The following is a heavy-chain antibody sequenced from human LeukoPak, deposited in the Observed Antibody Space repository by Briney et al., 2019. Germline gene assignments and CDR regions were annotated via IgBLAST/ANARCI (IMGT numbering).Heavy chain of an antibody. D-gene: IGHD1-14*01. CDR1: GFTFGGYG. Sequence: GSLRFSCAGSGFTFGGYGMHWFRQTPGKGLEWVAVIAYDGSRAFYADSVKGRFTISRDNSKNTMSVQMDDLRAEDTAVYYCTRYNNDHFDYWGQGTLVTVSS. V-gene: IGHV3-33*01. J-gene: IGHJ4*02. CDR3: TRYNNDHFDY. CDR2: IAYDGSRA.